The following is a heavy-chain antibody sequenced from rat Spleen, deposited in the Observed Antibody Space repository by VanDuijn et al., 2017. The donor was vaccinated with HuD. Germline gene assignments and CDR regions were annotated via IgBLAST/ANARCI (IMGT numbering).Heavy chain of an antibody. CDR3: ARRPGYPDY. CDR2: VNSAGTP. V-gene: IGHV3-3*01. J-gene: IGHJ2*01. CDR1: GFSITSAYR. D-gene: IGHD1-4*01. Sequence: EVQLQESGPGLVKPSQSLSLTCSVTGFSITSAYRWNWIRKFPGHKLEWMGYVNSAGTPNYNPSLKSRLSITRDTSKNQFFLQMNSLRSEDTATYYCARRPGYPDYWGQGVMVTVSS.